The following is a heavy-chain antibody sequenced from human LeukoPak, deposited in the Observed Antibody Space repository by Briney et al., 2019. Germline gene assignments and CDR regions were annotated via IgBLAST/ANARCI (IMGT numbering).Heavy chain of an antibody. J-gene: IGHJ4*02. CDR3: ARGSVGAAAGSFDY. Sequence: PSETLSLTCTVSGGSISSNDYYWGWIRQPPGKGLEWIGNILYSGNTFYHPSLKSRITIAVDTPKNQFSLKLSSVTAADTAVYYCARGSVGAAAGSFDYWGQGTLVTVSS. V-gene: IGHV4-39*07. D-gene: IGHD6-13*01. CDR1: GGSISSNDYY. CDR2: ILYSGNT.